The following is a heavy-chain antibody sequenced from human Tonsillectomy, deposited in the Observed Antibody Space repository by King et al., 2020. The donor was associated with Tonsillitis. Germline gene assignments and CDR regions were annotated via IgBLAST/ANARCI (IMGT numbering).Heavy chain of an antibody. CDR3: LYCRGHNSSLGMDV. V-gene: IGHV1-69*09. D-gene: IGHD2-15*01. Sequence: QLVQSGADVKKPGSSVKVSCKASGGTFTSSAINWVRQAPGQGLEWMGRIIPNLDTAKYAQKVQGRVTITADKSTNTAFMELSSLRSDDTALYYCLYCRGHNSSLGMDVWGPGTPVTVSS. J-gene: IGHJ6*02. CDR2: IIPNLDTA. CDR1: GGTFTSSA.